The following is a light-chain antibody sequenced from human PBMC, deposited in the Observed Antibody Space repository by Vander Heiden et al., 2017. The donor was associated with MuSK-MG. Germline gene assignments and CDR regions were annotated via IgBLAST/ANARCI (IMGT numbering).Light chain of an antibody. J-gene: IGLJ2*01. V-gene: IGLV3-9*01. CDR3: QVWDSSTVV. CDR1: NIGSKN. CDR2: CDR. Sequence: SALTQPLSVSVALGQTARITCGGNNIGSKNVHWYQQKPDQSPVLVLYCDREPPSAIPDRLSRPYSGNTATLTISRAQAGDEADYYCQVWDSSTVVFGGGTKLTVL.